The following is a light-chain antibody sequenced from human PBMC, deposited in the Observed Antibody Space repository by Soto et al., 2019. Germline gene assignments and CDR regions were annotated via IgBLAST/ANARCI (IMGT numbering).Light chain of an antibody. V-gene: IGKV3-11*01. J-gene: IGKJ4*01. CDR3: QQRSNWLFT. CDR2: DAS. CDR1: QSVSSY. Sequence: EIVMTQSPATLSLSPGERATLSCRASQSVSSYLAWYQQKPGQAPRLLIYDASNRATGIPARFSGSGSGTYFTLTISSLEPEDFAVYYCQQRSNWLFTFXGWTKVDIK.